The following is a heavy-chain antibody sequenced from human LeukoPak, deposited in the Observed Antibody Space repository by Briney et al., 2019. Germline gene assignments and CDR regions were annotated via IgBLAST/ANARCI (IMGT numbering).Heavy chain of an antibody. CDR1: GGSISSGSYY. J-gene: IGHJ4*02. V-gene: IGHV4-61*02. D-gene: IGHD6-13*01. CDR2: IYTSGST. CDR3: AREGIAAAVMS. Sequence: SQTLSLTCTVSGGSISSGSYYGSWVRQPAGKGLEWIGRIYTSGSTNYNPSLKSRVTISVDTSKNQFSLKLSSVTAADTAVYYCAREGIAAAVMSWGQGTLVTVSS.